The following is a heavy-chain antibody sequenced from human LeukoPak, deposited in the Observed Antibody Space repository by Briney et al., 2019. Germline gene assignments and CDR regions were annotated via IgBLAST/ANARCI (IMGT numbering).Heavy chain of an antibody. Sequence: GGSLRLSCAAPGFTFSSYAMSWVRQAPGKGLEWVSAISGSGGSTYYADSVKGRFTISRDNSKNTLYLQMNSLRAEDTAVYYCAKVHSDSTRDYDFWSGYRLFGYWGQGTLVTVSS. CDR3: AKVHSDSTRDYDFWSGYRLFGY. D-gene: IGHD3-3*01. CDR1: GFTFSSYA. V-gene: IGHV3-23*01. J-gene: IGHJ4*02. CDR2: ISGSGGST.